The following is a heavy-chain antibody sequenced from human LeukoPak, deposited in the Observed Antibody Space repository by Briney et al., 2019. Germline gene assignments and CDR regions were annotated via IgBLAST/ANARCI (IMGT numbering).Heavy chain of an antibody. J-gene: IGHJ3*02. Sequence: GEFLKISCEASGFSFSSYGLHWVRQAPGKGLEWVAVISYDGSNKYYADSVKGRFTISRDNSKNTLYLQMNSLRAEDTAVYYCARGAIFGVVITRSAFDIWGQGTMVTVSS. D-gene: IGHD3-3*01. CDR1: GFSFSSYG. CDR3: ARGAIFGVVITRSAFDI. V-gene: IGHV3-30*19. CDR2: ISYDGSNK.